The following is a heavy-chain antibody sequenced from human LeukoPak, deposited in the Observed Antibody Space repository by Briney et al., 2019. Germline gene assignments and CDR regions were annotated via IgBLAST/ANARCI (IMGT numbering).Heavy chain of an antibody. CDR2: IYPGDSDT. J-gene: IGHJ4*02. CDR3: AREKSFHCSSTSCSDFPFDY. D-gene: IGHD2-2*01. V-gene: IGHV5-51*01. Sequence: GESLKISCKGSGYSFTSYWIGWVRQMPGKGLEWMGIIYPGDSDTRYSPSFQGQVTISADKSISTAYLQWSSLKASDTAMYYCAREKSFHCSSTSCSDFPFDYWGQGTLVTVSS. CDR1: GYSFTSYW.